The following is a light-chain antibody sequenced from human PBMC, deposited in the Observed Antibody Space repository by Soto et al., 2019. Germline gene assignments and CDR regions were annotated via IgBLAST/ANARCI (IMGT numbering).Light chain of an antibody. J-gene: IGLJ2*01. Sequence: QAVVTQPPSASGTPGQRVTISCSGSSSNIGSNYVYWYQQLPGTAPKLLIYRNNQRPSGVPDRFSGSKSGTSASLAISGLRSEDEADYYGAAWDDSLSGVVFGGGTKLTV. CDR1: SSNIGSNY. CDR3: AAWDDSLSGVV. CDR2: RNN. V-gene: IGLV1-47*01.